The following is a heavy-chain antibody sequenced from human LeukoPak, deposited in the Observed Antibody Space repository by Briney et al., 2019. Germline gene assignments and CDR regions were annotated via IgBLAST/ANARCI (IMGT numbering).Heavy chain of an antibody. D-gene: IGHD6-19*01. CDR1: SYRFTDYY. CDR3: ARGGLETVPGKYYHYVMDV. V-gene: IGHV1-2*02. CDR2: INPNSGGT. J-gene: IGHJ6*02. Sequence: ASVKVSCKASSYRFTDYYIYWVRQAPGQGLEWMGWINPNSGGTNYAQKFQCMVTMTRDTSISTAYMDLSRLTSDDTALYYCARGGLETVPGKYYHYVMDVWGQGTTVTVSS.